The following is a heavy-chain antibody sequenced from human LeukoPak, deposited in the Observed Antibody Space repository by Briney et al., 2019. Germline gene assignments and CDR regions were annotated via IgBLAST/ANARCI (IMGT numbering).Heavy chain of an antibody. Sequence: ASVKVSCKASGYTFTGYYMHWVRQAPGQGLEWMGWINPNSGGTNYAQKFQGRVTMTRDTSISTAYMELGRLRSDDTAVYYCARSIVVVPAALGYWGQGTLVTVSS. CDR2: INPNSGGT. CDR1: GYTFTGYY. CDR3: ARSIVVVPAALGY. J-gene: IGHJ4*02. V-gene: IGHV1-2*02. D-gene: IGHD2-2*01.